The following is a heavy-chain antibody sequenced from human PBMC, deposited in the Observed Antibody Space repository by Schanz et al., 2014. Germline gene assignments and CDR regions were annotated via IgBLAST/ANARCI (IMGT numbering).Heavy chain of an antibody. D-gene: IGHD5-12*01. Sequence: EVQLVESGGGLVKPGGSLRLSCAASTSIFNHAWMTWVLQAPGKGLDWVAAVSSRSDEIKYADSVRGRFTISRDNSRSTMYLQMNSLRAEDTAVYYCARKVVATIGGYYDNWGQGTLVIVSS. CDR1: TSIFNHAW. CDR2: VSSRSDEI. CDR3: ARKVVATIGGYYDN. V-gene: IGHV3-23*04. J-gene: IGHJ4*02.